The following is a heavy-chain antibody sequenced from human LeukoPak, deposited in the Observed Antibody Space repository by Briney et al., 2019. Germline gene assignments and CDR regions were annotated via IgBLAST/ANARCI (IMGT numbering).Heavy chain of an antibody. CDR3: ARDKYSSGWYTGYMDV. J-gene: IGHJ6*03. CDR1: GGSISSGTYY. D-gene: IGHD6-19*01. CDR2: IYTSGST. Sequence: SETLSLTCTVSGGSISSGTYYWSWIRQPAGKALEWIGRIYTSGSTNYNPSLKSRATISLNMAKNQLSLRLSSVTAADTAVYYCARDKYSSGWYTGYMDVWGKGTTVTISS. V-gene: IGHV4-61*02.